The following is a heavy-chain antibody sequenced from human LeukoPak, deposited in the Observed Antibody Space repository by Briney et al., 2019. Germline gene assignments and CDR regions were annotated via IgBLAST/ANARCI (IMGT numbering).Heavy chain of an antibody. CDR1: GGSISRSNYY. CDR2: ISYSGGT. V-gene: IGHV4-39*02. Sequence: SETLSLTCTVSGGSISRSNYYWGWTRQPPGKGLEWFGSISYSGGTSYNPSLRSRVTISVDTSKNQFSLNLNSVTAADTAVYYCAREVEYFDISGYRPYAFDIWGQGTVVTVSS. D-gene: IGHD3-22*01. CDR3: AREVEYFDISGYRPYAFDI. J-gene: IGHJ3*02.